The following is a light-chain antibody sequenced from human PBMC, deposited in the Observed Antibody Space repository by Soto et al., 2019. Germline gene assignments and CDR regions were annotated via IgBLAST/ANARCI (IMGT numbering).Light chain of an antibody. CDR2: LNSDGSH. J-gene: IGLJ2*01. Sequence: QLVLTQSPSASASLGASVKLTCTLSSGHSSYAIAWHQQQPEKGPRYLMNLNSDGSHSKGDGIPDRFSGSSSGAECYLTISSLHSADEADYYCQTWGTGIRVFGGGTKVTVL. V-gene: IGLV4-69*01. CDR1: SGHSSYA. CDR3: QTWGTGIRV.